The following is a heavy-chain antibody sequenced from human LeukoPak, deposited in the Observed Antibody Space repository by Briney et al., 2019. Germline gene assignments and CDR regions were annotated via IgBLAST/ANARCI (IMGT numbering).Heavy chain of an antibody. D-gene: IGHD1-26*01. Sequence: PGGSLRLSCAASGFTFSSYAMSWVRQAPGKGLEWVSAISGSGGSTYYADSVKGRFTISRDNSKNTLYLQMNSLRAEDTAVYYCAKDQYSGSYYSIDYWGQGTLVTVSS. CDR3: AKDQYSGSYYSIDY. V-gene: IGHV3-23*01. J-gene: IGHJ4*02. CDR1: GFTFSSYA. CDR2: ISGSGGST.